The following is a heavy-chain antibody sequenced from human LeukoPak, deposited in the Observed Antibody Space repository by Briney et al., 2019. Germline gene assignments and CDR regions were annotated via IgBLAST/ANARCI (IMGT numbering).Heavy chain of an antibody. CDR2: IYYSGST. CDR3: AGRYSSGWYRGGWFDP. CDR1: GGSISSSSYY. V-gene: IGHV4-39*07. Sequence: SETLSLTCTVSGGSISSSSYYWGWIRQPPGKGLEWIGSIYYSGSTYYNPSLKSRVTISVDTSKNQFSLKLSSVTAADTAVYYCAGRYSSGWYRGGWFDPWGQGILVTVSS. D-gene: IGHD6-19*01. J-gene: IGHJ5*02.